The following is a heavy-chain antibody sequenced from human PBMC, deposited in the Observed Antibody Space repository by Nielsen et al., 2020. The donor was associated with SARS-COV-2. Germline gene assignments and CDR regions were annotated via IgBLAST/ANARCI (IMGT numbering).Heavy chain of an antibody. CDR1: GSTFSIYA. CDR3: TRADRGYGLDV. CDR2: ISGGGFVT. J-gene: IGHJ6*02. Sequence: GESLKISCTASGSTFSIYAMSWVRQAPGRGLEWVSAISGGGFVTQYADSVKGRLTISRDDSKNTLYLQMNSLKAENTAVYYCTRADRGYGLDVWGRGTTVTVSS. V-gene: IGHV3-23*01. D-gene: IGHD3-10*01.